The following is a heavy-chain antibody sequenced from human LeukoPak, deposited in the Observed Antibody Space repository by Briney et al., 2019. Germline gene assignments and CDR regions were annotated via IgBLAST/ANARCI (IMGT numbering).Heavy chain of an antibody. V-gene: IGHV3-23*01. D-gene: IGHD2-2*01. CDR3: AKGPGSSTSCPLFDP. CDR2: ISGSGGST. Sequence: PGGSLRLSCAASGFTFSSYAMSWVRQAPGKGLEWVSAISGSGGSTYYADSVKGRFTISRDNSKNTLYLQMNSLGAEDTAVYYCAKGPGSSTSCPLFDPWGQGTLVTVSS. J-gene: IGHJ5*02. CDR1: GFTFSSYA.